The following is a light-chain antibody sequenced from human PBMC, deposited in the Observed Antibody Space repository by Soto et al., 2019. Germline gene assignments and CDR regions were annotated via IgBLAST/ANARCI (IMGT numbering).Light chain of an antibody. J-gene: IGKJ2*01. V-gene: IGKV1-39*01. Sequence: DTPMTQSPSSLSASVGDRVTITCRASQSINTYLNWYQQKPGQAPILLIYAASSLQGGVPSRFSGSGSGTDFTLTISSLQPEDFAAYYCQQSYIRPYTFGQGTKLEIK. CDR3: QQSYIRPYT. CDR2: AAS. CDR1: QSINTY.